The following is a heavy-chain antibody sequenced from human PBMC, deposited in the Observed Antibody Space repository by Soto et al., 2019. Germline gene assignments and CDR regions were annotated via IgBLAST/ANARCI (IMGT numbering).Heavy chain of an antibody. CDR2: ISSSSSYI. CDR3: ARVRFRGYSSGWYRGYDAFDI. V-gene: IGHV3-21*01. J-gene: IGHJ3*02. Sequence: GGSLRLSCAASGFTFSSYSMNWVRQAPGKGLEWVSSISSSSSYIYYADSVKGRFTISRDNAKNSLYLQMNSLRAEDTAVYYCARVRFRGYSSGWYRGYDAFDIWGQGTMATVSS. CDR1: GFTFSSYS. D-gene: IGHD6-19*01.